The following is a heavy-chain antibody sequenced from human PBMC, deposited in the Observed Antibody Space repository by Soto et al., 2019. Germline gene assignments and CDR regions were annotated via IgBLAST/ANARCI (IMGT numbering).Heavy chain of an antibody. Sequence: SETLSRTCTVSGGSMRNYFWTWIRQPPGKGLEWIGYIHYSGTTSFFPSYNPSLRSRVTMSEDTSKNQFSLKLLSVTTAETAVYFCAAGEASSRNLAPYYLDFWGQGTLVTVSS. CDR2: IHYSGTT. J-gene: IGHJ4*02. D-gene: IGHD6-13*01. V-gene: IGHV4-59*01. CDR1: GGSMRNYF. CDR3: AAGEASSRNLAPYYLDF.